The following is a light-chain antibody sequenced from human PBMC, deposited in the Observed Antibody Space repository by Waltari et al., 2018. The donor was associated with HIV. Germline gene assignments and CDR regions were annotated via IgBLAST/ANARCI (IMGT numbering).Light chain of an antibody. Sequence: QSALTQPASVSGSPGQSITISCTGTTSDIGEYNYVSWFQHHPPEAPKLIIFEVSNRPSGVSTRVSGSKSGNTASLTVSGLQPEDEADYYCSSYTNKYTWVFGGGTKLTVL. CDR3: SSYTNKYTWV. V-gene: IGLV2-14*01. CDR1: TSDIGEYNY. CDR2: EVS. J-gene: IGLJ3*02.